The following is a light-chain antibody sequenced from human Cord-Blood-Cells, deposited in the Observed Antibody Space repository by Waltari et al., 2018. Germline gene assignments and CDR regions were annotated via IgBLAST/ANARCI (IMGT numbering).Light chain of an antibody. J-gene: IGKJ1*01. CDR2: SAS. Sequence: DIQITPSTSSLSASVGDRVIIPCRPSQSLSSHLNWCQEKPGKAPKLLFYSASSLHSGFPSRFSGSGSGTDFTLTISSLQPEDFATYYCQQSYSTPWTFGQGTNVESK. V-gene: IGKV1-39*01. CDR3: QQSYSTPWT. CDR1: QSLSSH.